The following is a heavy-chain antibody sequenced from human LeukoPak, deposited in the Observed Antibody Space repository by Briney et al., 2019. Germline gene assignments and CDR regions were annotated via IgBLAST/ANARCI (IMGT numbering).Heavy chain of an antibody. J-gene: IGHJ6*02. CDR3: ARDRNVDLTWYYYGMDV. Sequence: ASVKVSCKASGYTFTSYAMNWVRQAPGQGLEWMGIINPSGGSTSYAQKFQGRVTMTRDTSTSTVYMELSSLRSEDTALYYCARDRNVDLTWYYYGMDVWGQGTTVTVSS. CDR1: GYTFTSYA. D-gene: IGHD6-13*01. V-gene: IGHV1-46*01. CDR2: INPSGGST.